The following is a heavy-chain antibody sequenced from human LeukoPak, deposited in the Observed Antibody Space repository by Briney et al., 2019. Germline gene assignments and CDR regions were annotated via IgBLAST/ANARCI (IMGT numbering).Heavy chain of an antibody. CDR2: IYYSGST. D-gene: IGHD3-10*01. J-gene: IGHJ3*02. CDR3: ARSGGADDAFDI. CDR1: GGSISSSSYY. Sequence: SETLSLTCTVSGGSISSSSYYWGWIRQPPGKGLEWIGSIYYSGSTYYNPSLKSRVTISVDTSKNQFSLKLSSVTAADTAVYYCARSGGADDAFDIWGQGTMVTVSS. V-gene: IGHV4-39*01.